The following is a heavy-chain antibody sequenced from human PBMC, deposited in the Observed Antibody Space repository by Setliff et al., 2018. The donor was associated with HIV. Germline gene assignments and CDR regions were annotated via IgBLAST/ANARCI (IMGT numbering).Heavy chain of an antibody. CDR3: ARAMSSSWYIDGFDI. V-gene: IGHV4-31*01. Sequence: TLSLTCPVSGGSISGGVHYWSWIRQHPGKGLEWIGYIHYSGSTYYNPSLKSQVTISVDTSKNRLSLKLSSVTAAEAAVYYCARAMSSSWYIDGFDIWGQGTVVTVSS. CDR2: IHYSGST. CDR1: GGSISGGVHY. D-gene: IGHD6-13*01. J-gene: IGHJ3*02.